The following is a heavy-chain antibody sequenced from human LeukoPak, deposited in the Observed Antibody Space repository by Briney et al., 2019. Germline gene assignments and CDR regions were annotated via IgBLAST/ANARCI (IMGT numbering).Heavy chain of an antibody. D-gene: IGHD5-12*01. J-gene: IGHJ4*02. Sequence: GGSLRLFCAASGFTFSSYAMSWVRQAPGKGLEWVSAISGSGGSTYYADSVKGRFTISRDNSKNTLYLQMNSLRAEDTAVYYCATPLGRGYSGREQKFGGYSDYWGQGTLVTVSS. CDR1: GFTFSSYA. V-gene: IGHV3-23*01. CDR3: ATPLGRGYSGREQKFGGYSDY. CDR2: ISGSGGST.